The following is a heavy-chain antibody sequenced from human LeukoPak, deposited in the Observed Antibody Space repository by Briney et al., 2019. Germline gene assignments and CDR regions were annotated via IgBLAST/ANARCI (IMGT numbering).Heavy chain of an antibody. Sequence: ASVKVSCKASGYTFTSYYMHWVRQAPGQGLEWMGWINPDSGGTNYAQKFQGRATMTRDTSIRTAYMELSRLRSDDTAVYYCARVLFYSSGNKSNRVDYWGQGTLVTVSS. CDR1: GYTFTSYY. D-gene: IGHD6-19*01. CDR2: INPDSGGT. CDR3: ARVLFYSSGNKSNRVDY. V-gene: IGHV1-2*02. J-gene: IGHJ4*02.